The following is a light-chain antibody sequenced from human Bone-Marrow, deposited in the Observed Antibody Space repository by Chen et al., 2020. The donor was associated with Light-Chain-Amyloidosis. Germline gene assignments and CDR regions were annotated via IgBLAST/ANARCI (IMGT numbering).Light chain of an antibody. Sequence: SSQLSQPPSVSLSPQQTARCTPSGDDLPTKYAYWYQQKPGQAPVLVIHRDTERPSGISERFSGSSSGTTATLTISGVQAEDEADYHCQSADSSGTYEVIFGGGTKLTVL. CDR1: DLPTKY. V-gene: IGLV3-25*03. J-gene: IGLJ2*01. CDR3: QSADSSGTYEVI. CDR2: RDT.